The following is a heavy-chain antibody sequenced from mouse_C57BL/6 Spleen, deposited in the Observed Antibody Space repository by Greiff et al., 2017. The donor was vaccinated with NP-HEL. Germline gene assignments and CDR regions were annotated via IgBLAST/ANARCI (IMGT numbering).Heavy chain of an antibody. CDR3: ARRGNYYGSSRYFDY. Sequence: QVQLQQSGAELVKPGASVKMSCKASGYTFTSYWITWVKQRPGQGLEWIGDIYPGSGSTNYNEKFKSKATLTVDTSSSTAYMQLSSLTSEDSAVYYCARRGNYYGSSRYFDYWGQGTTLTVSS. J-gene: IGHJ2*01. CDR2: IYPGSGST. D-gene: IGHD1-1*01. CDR1: GYTFTSYW. V-gene: IGHV1-55*01.